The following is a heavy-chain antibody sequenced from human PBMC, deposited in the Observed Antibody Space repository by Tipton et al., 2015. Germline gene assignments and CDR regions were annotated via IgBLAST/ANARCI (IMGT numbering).Heavy chain of an antibody. CDR1: GFIFSTYG. Sequence: SLRLSCAASGFIFSTYGMDWVRQAPGKGLEWVGAIWYDGSHQYYADSVKGRFTISRDNSKKMLYLQMSSPRGEDTAVYYCARVVGKYDFDSWGQGTLVTVSS. J-gene: IGHJ4*02. V-gene: IGHV3-33*08. CDR2: IWYDGSHQ. D-gene: IGHD2-2*01. CDR3: ARVVGKYDFDS.